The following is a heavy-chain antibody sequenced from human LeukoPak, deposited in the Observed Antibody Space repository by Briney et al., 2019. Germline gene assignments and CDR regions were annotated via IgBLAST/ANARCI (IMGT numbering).Heavy chain of an antibody. Sequence: GGSLRLSCPASGFTFSSYVMSWVRQAPGKGLDWVSAISGSGGSTYYADSVNGRFTISRDNSKNTLYLQMNSLRAEDTAVYYCAKAGLWFGELTSAFDPWGQGTLVTVSS. CDR2: ISGSGGST. D-gene: IGHD3-10*01. CDR3: AKAGLWFGELTSAFDP. J-gene: IGHJ5*02. CDR1: GFTFSSYV. V-gene: IGHV3-23*01.